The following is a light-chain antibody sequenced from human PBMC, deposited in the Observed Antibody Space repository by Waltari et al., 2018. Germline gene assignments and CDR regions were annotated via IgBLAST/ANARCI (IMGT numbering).Light chain of an antibody. CDR3: CSYAGRGV. J-gene: IGLJ2*01. CDR2: EGS. Sequence: QSALTQPASVSGSPGQSITISCTGTSSDGGSYNLVSWYQQHPGKAPKLMIYEGSKRPSGVSNRFSGSKSGNTASLTISGLQAEDEADYYCCSYAGRGVFGGGTKLTVL. CDR1: SSDGGSYNL. V-gene: IGLV2-23*01.